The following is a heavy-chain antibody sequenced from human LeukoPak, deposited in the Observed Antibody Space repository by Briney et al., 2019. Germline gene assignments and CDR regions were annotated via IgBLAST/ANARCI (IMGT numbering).Heavy chain of an antibody. Sequence: PGESLKISCKGSGYSFTSYWIGWVRQMPGKGLEWMGIIYPGDSDTRYSPSFQGQVTISADKSISTAYLQWSSLKASDTAMYYCARLNYYCSGSYEEDYYYYYYMDVWGKGTTVTVSS. D-gene: IGHD3-10*01. CDR2: IYPGDSDT. V-gene: IGHV5-51*01. CDR1: GYSFTSYW. J-gene: IGHJ6*03. CDR3: ARLNYYCSGSYEEDYYYYYYMDV.